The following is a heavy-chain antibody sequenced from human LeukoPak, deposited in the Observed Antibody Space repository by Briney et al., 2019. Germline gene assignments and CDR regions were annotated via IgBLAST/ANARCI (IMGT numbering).Heavy chain of an antibody. D-gene: IGHD4-23*01. CDR1: GGSFSGYY. CDR2: IILSGST. CDR3: ARVRPGLRWFPFDY. Sequence: PSESLSLTCAVYGGSFSGYYWSWIRQPPGKGLEWIGEIILSGSTNYKPSLKSRVTISVDTSKNQFSLKLSSVTAADTAVYYCARVRPGLRWFPFDYWGQGTLVTVSS. V-gene: IGHV4-34*12. J-gene: IGHJ4*02.